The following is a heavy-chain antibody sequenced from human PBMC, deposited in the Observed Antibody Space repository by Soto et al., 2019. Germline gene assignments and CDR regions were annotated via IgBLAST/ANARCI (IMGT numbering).Heavy chain of an antibody. CDR3: AGGDNYYALGV. CDR2: ISYDGSNS. J-gene: IGHJ6*02. Sequence: QLQLVESGGGVVQPGRSLRLSCAASASTFSNYIMHWVRQAPGKELEWVAFISYDGSNSNYADFVEGRFTISRDNPKNMLYLQLNSLRPDDTAVYYCAGGDNYYALGVWGQGTTVTVSS. D-gene: IGHD2-15*01. CDR1: ASTFSNYI. V-gene: IGHV3-30*04.